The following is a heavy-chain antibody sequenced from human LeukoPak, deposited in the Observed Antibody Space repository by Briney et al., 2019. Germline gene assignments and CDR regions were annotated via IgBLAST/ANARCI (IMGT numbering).Heavy chain of an antibody. J-gene: IGHJ6*02. CDR1: GGSFSGYY. CDR3: ARGHYYSGMDV. V-gene: IGHV4-34*01. CDR2: INHSGST. Sequence: SETLSLTCAVYGGSFSGYYWSWIRQPPGKGLEWIGEINHSGSTNYNPSLKSRVTISVERSKNQFSLKLTSVTAADTAVYYCARGHYYSGMDVWGQGTTVTVSS.